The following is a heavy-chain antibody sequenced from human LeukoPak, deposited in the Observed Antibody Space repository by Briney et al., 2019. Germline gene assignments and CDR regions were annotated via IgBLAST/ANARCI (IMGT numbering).Heavy chain of an antibody. CDR3: VKDFGIGALGAHFDY. D-gene: IGHD3-10*01. V-gene: IGHV3-64D*09. J-gene: IGHJ4*02. Sequence: SGGSLRLSCAASGFTVSSNYMSCVRQAPGKGLGYVSAISSNGGSTYYADSVKGRFTISRDNSKNTLYLQMSSLRAEDTAVYYCVKDFGIGALGAHFDYWGQGTLVTVSS. CDR2: ISSNGGST. CDR1: GFTVSSNY.